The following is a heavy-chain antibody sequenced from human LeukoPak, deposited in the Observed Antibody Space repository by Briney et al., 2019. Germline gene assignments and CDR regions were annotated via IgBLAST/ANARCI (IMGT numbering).Heavy chain of an antibody. CDR3: AIGDSSGRYNWFDP. D-gene: IGHD6-19*01. V-gene: IGHV1-2*02. Sequence: GASVKVSCKASGYTFTCYYMHWVRQAPGQGLGWMGWINPNSGGTNYAQKFQGRVTMTRDTSISTAYIALSRLRSDDTAVYYCAIGDSSGRYNWFDPWGQGTLVTVSS. CDR2: INPNSGGT. J-gene: IGHJ5*02. CDR1: GYTFTCYY.